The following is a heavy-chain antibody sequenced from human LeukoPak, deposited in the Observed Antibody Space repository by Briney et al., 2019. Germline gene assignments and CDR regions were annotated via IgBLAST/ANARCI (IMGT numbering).Heavy chain of an antibody. D-gene: IGHD3-22*01. CDR2: FDPEDGET. Sequence: ASVKVSCKVSGYTLTELSMHWVRQAPGKGLEWMGGFDPEDGETIYAQKFQGRVTITRDTSASTAYMELTSLRSEDTAVYYCARVVADSSGYSWFDPWGQGTLVTVSS. CDR1: GYTLTELS. CDR3: ARVVADSSGYSWFDP. J-gene: IGHJ5*02. V-gene: IGHV1-24*01.